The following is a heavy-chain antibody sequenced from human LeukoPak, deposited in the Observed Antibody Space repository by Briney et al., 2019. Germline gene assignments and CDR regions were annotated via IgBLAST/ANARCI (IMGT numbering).Heavy chain of an antibody. CDR2: ISGRDGST. CDR1: GFTVSSNY. Sequence: GGSLRLSCAASGFTVSSNYMNWVRQAPGKGLEWVSVISGRDGSTDYADSVRGRFTISRDNSKNTLYLQMNSPRAEDTAVYYCIRGGWLEYWGQGALVTVSS. D-gene: IGHD2-15*01. CDR3: IRGGWLEY. V-gene: IGHV3-23*01. J-gene: IGHJ4*02.